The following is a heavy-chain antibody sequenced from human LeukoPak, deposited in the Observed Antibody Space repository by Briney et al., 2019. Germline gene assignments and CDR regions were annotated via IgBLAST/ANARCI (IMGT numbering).Heavy chain of an antibody. CDR2: MNPNSGGT. D-gene: IGHD2-2*01. CDR3: ARDHQLPLLGWFDP. J-gene: IGHJ5*02. Sequence: GASVKVSCKASGYIFTDYYIHWVRQAPGQGLEWMGWMNPNSGGTNYAQKFQGRVTMTRDTSISTAYMELTRLRSDDTAVYYCARDHQLPLLGWFDPWGQGTLVTVSS. CDR1: GYIFTDYY. V-gene: IGHV1-2*02.